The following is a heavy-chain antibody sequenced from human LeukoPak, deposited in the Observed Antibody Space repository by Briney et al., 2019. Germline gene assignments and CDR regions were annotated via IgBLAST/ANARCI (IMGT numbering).Heavy chain of an antibody. CDR2: ISGSGGST. CDR1: GFTFSSYA. J-gene: IGHJ4*02. Sequence: GGSLRLSCAASGFTFSSYAMSWVRQAPGKGLEWVSAISGSGGSTYYADSVKGRFTISRDNSKNTLYLQMNSLRAEDTAVYYCAKGVAAAGTLWFYFDYWGQGTLVTVSS. CDR3: AKGVAAAGTLWFYFDY. D-gene: IGHD6-13*01. V-gene: IGHV3-23*01.